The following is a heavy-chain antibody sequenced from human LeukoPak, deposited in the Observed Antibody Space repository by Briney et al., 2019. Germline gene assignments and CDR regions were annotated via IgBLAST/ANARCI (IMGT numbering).Heavy chain of an antibody. CDR3: ARDGDTAMVTGRREGMDV. CDR1: GGSISSGGYS. CDR2: IYHSGST. J-gene: IGHJ6*02. D-gene: IGHD5-18*01. Sequence: SETLSLTCAVSGGSISSGGYSWSWIRQPPGKGLEWIGYIYHSGSTYYNPSLKSRVTISVDRSKNQFSLKLSSVTAADTAVYYCARDGDTAMVTGRREGMDVWGQGTTVTVSS. V-gene: IGHV4-30-2*01.